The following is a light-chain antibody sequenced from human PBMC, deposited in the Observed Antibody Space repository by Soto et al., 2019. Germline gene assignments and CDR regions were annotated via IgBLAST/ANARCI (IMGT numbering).Light chain of an antibody. CDR3: QQYGSSPPYT. J-gene: IGKJ2*01. V-gene: IGKV3-20*01. CDR2: GSS. Sequence: EVVLTQSPGTLSLSPGERATLSCRASENVSNNYLAWYQQKPGQAPRLLIFGSSDRAAGIPDRFSGSGSGTGFTLTIRRLEPEDFAVYYCQQYGSSPPYTFGQGTKLEIK. CDR1: ENVSNNY.